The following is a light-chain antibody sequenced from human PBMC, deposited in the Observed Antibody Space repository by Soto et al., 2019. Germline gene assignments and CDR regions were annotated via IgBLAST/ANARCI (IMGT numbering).Light chain of an antibody. J-gene: IGLJ3*02. CDR3: SSYTSGSVL. CDR1: SRDVGNYNL. Sequence: QSVLTQPAPVSGSPGQSITASCTGTSRDVGNYNLVSWNQPHPGKAPKVIIYNVSNGPSGVSDRFSACNSGNTASLTISGLQTEDGAVYFCSSYTSGSVLFGGGTKVTVL. CDR2: NVS. V-gene: IGLV2-14*01.